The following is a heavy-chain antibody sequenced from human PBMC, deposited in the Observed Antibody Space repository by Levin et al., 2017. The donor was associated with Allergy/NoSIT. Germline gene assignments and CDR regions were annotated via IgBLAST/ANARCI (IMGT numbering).Heavy chain of an antibody. Sequence: LSLTCAASGFTFSSYAMHWVRQAPGMGLEWVAFISYDGRTKFYADSVKGRFTISRDNSKNTLYLQMNSLRADDTAVYYCAKESNAFDIWGQGTMVTVSA. V-gene: IGHV3-30*18. CDR1: GFTFSSYA. CDR3: AKESNAFDI. J-gene: IGHJ3*02. CDR2: ISYDGRTK.